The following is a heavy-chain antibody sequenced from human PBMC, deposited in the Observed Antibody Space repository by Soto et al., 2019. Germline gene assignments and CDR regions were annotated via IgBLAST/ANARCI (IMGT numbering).Heavy chain of an antibody. CDR2: ISYDGSNK. CDR3: AKDHHVYVSFRLDY. D-gene: IGHD3-10*01. Sequence: QVQLVESGGGVVQPGRSLRLSCAAAGFTFSSYGMYWVRQAPGKGLEWVAVISYDGSNKYYADSVKGRFTISRDNSKNTLYRQMNSLRAEATAVYYCAKDHHVYVSFRLDYWGHGTLVTVSS. J-gene: IGHJ4*01. V-gene: IGHV3-30*18. CDR1: GFTFSSYG.